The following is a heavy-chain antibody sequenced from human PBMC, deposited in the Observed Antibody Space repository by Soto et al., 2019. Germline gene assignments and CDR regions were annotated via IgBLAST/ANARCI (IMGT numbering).Heavy chain of an antibody. Sequence: SETLSLTCTVSGGSISTGGYDWSWIRHHPGKGLEWIGYIYYSGSTYYNPSLKSRVSISVDTSKNQFSLKLSSVTAADTAVYYCARSGPTVTTYYFYYGMDVWGQGTTVTVSS. CDR3: ARSGPTVTTYYFYYGMDV. CDR2: IYYSGST. V-gene: IGHV4-31*03. CDR1: GGSISTGGYD. J-gene: IGHJ6*02. D-gene: IGHD4-17*01.